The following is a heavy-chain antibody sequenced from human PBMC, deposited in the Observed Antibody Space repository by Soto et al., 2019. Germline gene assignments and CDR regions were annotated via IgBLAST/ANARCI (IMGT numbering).Heavy chain of an antibody. V-gene: IGHV5-51*01. Sequence: PGESLKISCKGSGYSFTIYWIGWVRQMPGKGLEWMGIIYPGDSDTRYSPSFQGQVTISADKSISTAYLQWSSLKASDTAMYYCAXRHSRQQLAYYYYGMDVWGQGTTVTVSS. CDR2: IYPGDSDT. J-gene: IGHJ6*02. D-gene: IGHD6-13*01. CDR1: GYSFTIYW. CDR3: AXRHSRQQLAYYYYGMDV.